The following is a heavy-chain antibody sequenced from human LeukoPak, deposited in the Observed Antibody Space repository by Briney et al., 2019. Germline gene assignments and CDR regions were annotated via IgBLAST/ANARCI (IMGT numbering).Heavy chain of an antibody. D-gene: IGHD1-26*01. V-gene: IGHV3-74*01. Sequence: GRSLRPSRAASGFTPSNYWMHSVRPVPARGGVWVSGINPSGRSTTTADPVRGRSTISRENAKNMLYLHIAGLRAQDPRIYSCAGSDQADDYWGEGGLVTVSP. CDR1: GFTPSNYW. CDR3: AGSDQADDY. J-gene: IGHJ4*02. CDR2: INPSGRST.